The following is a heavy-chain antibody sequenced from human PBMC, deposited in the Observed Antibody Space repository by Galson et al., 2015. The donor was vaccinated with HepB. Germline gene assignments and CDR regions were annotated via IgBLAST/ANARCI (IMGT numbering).Heavy chain of an antibody. V-gene: IGHV4-30-4*07. Sequence: TLSLTCAVSGGSISSGGYSWSWIRQPPGKGLERIGYIYYSGSTYYNPSLKSRVTISVDTSKNQFSLKLSSVTAADTAVYYCARDLGYCSGGSCRDYWGQGTLVTVSS. CDR2: IYYSGST. J-gene: IGHJ4*02. CDR3: ARDLGYCSGGSCRDY. D-gene: IGHD2-15*01. CDR1: GGSISSGGYS.